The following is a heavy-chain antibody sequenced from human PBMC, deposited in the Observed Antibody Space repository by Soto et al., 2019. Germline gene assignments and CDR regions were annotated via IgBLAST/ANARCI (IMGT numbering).Heavy chain of an antibody. V-gene: IGHV5-10-1*01. D-gene: IGHD6-13*01. Sequence: PGESLKISFKGSGYSISGYWITWVPQKPRKALEWMGRIDPSDSQTYYSPSFRGHVTISVTKSITTVFLQWSSMRASDTALYYCARQIYDSGTGPDFQYYFESWGQGTPVTVSS. J-gene: IGHJ4*02. CDR1: GYSISGYW. CDR2: IDPSDSQT. CDR3: ARQIYDSGTGPDFQYYFES.